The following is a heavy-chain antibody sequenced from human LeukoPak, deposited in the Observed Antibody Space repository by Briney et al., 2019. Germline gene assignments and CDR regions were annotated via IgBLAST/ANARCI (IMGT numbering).Heavy chain of an antibody. CDR1: GYTFTSYG. CDR2: ISAYNGNT. D-gene: IGHD6-13*01. CDR3: ASDYSSSWLRGYYYYMDV. Sequence: ASVKVSCKASGYTFTSYGISWGRQAPGQGLEWMGWISAYNGNTNYAQKLQSRVTMTTDTSTSTAYMEQRSLRSDDTAVYYCASDYSSSWLRGYYYYMDVWGKGTAVTVSS. J-gene: IGHJ6*03. V-gene: IGHV1-18*01.